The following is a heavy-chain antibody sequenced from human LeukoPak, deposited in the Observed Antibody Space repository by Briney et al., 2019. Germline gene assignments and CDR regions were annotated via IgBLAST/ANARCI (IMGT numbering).Heavy chain of an antibody. CDR3: ARGVRYIAAPPMDV. V-gene: IGHV4-61*01. J-gene: IGHJ6*04. CDR1: GGSISSSSYY. D-gene: IGHD6-13*01. CDR2: IYYSGST. Sequence: SETLSLTCTVSGGSISSSSYYWSWIRQPPGKGLEWIGYIYYSGSTNYNPSLKSRVTISVDTSKNQFSLKLSSVTAADTAVYYCARGVRYIAAPPMDVWGKGTTVTVSS.